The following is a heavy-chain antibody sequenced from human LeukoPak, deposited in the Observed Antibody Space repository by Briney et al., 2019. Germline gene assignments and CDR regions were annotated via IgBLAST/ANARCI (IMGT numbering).Heavy chain of an antibody. Sequence: SETLSLTCTVSGGSISSSSYYWGWIRQPPGKGLEWIGRIYYSGSTYYNPSLKSRVTISVDTSKNQFSLKLSSVTAADTAVYYCAREVRSADIVVVPAPTGESDYWGQGTLVTVSS. CDR2: IYYSGST. D-gene: IGHD2-2*01. CDR1: GGSISSSSYY. V-gene: IGHV4-39*07. CDR3: AREVRSADIVVVPAPTGESDY. J-gene: IGHJ4*02.